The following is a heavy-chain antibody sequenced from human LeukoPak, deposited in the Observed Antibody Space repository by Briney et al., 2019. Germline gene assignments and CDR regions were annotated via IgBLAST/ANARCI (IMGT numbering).Heavy chain of an antibody. CDR2: ISYDGSNK. CDR1: GFTFSSYG. D-gene: IGHD1-26*01. V-gene: IGHV3-30*18. J-gene: IGHJ4*02. CDR3: AKDQWELLGLDY. Sequence: GGSLRLSCAASGFTFSSYGMHWVRQAPGKGLEWVAVISYDGSNKYYADSVKGRFTISRDNSKNTLCLQMNSLRAEDTAVYYCAKDQWELLGLDYWGQGTLVTVSS.